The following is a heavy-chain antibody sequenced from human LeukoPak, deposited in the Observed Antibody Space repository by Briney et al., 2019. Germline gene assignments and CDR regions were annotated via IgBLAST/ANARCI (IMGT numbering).Heavy chain of an antibody. Sequence: SVKVSCKASGGTFSSYAISWVRQAPGQGLEWMGGIIPIFGTANYAQKFQGRVTITADESTSTAYMELSSLRSEDTAVYYCATPRVDCSGGSCYEVWYYYYGMDVWGQGTTVTVSS. J-gene: IGHJ6*02. D-gene: IGHD2-15*01. V-gene: IGHV1-69*13. CDR1: GGTFSSYA. CDR2: IIPIFGTA. CDR3: ATPRVDCSGGSCYEVWYYYYGMDV.